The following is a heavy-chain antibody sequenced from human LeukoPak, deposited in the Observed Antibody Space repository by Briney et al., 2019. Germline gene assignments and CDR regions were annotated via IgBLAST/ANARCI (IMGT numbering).Heavy chain of an antibody. CDR2: ISYDGNNK. J-gene: IGHJ4*02. D-gene: IGHD6-19*01. Sequence: GGSLRLFCAASGLTFSSFAMHWVRQAPGKGLGWVAVISYDGNNKYSAGPVKGPFTISRDNSKNTLYLQMNSLRAEDTAVYYCAKGSSSGWSGDYLDYWGQGTLVTVSS. CDR1: GLTFSSFA. V-gene: IGHV3-30-3*01. CDR3: AKGSSSGWSGDYLDY.